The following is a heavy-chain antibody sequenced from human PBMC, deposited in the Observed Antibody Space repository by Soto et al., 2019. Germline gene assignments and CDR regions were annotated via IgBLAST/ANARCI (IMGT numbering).Heavy chain of an antibody. CDR1: GYTFTSYG. V-gene: IGHV1-18*01. D-gene: IGHD2-15*01. CDR3: AGTEGYCSAGICYGADY. Sequence: ASVKASCKTSGYTFTSYGISWVRQAPGQGREWMGWISASHGNTNYAQKLQGRVIMTTDASTSTAYMELRSLRSDDRPVYYCAGTEGYCSAGICYGADYWGQGTLVNVSS. CDR2: ISASHGNT. J-gene: IGHJ4*02.